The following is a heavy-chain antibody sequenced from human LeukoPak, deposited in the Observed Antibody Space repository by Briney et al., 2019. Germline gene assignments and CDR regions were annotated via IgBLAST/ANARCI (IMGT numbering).Heavy chain of an antibody. V-gene: IGHV4-34*01. D-gene: IGHD3-22*01. Sequence: SETLSLTCSVSGGSLSPYYWSWIRQPPGGGLEWLGEINQSGSTNYNPSLKSRVTISVEKFKNQFSLEVTSVTAADTAIYYCATLGGLYYESHGYPDFDHWGQGTLVTVS. CDR2: INQSGST. CDR1: GGSLSPYY. J-gene: IGHJ4*02. CDR3: ATLGGLYYESHGYPDFDH.